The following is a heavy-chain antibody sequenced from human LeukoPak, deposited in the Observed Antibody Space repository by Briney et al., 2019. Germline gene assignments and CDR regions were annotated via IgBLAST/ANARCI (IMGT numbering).Heavy chain of an antibody. CDR1: GFTFSSYA. Sequence: GGSLRLSCAASGFTFSSYAMHWVRQAPGKGLEWVAVISYDGSNKYYADSVKGRFTISRDKSKNTLYLQMNSLRAEDTVVYYCARGDALAGTFDYWGQGTLVTVSS. CDR3: ARGDALAGTFDY. J-gene: IGHJ4*02. CDR2: ISYDGSNK. V-gene: IGHV3-30*04. D-gene: IGHD6-19*01.